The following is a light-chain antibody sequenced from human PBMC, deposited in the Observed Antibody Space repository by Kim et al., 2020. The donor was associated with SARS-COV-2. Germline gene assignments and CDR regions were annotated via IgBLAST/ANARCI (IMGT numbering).Light chain of an antibody. J-gene: IGLJ3*02. V-gene: IGLV2-14*03. CDR3: TSYTNNNTLA. CDR1: SSDVGAYNY. Sequence: QSALTQPASVSGSPGQSITISCTGTSSDVGAYNYVSWYQQHSGKAPKVMIYDVSNLPSGVSNRFSGSKSGNTASLTISGLQAEDEADYYCTSYTNNNTLAFGGGTQLTVL. CDR2: DVS.